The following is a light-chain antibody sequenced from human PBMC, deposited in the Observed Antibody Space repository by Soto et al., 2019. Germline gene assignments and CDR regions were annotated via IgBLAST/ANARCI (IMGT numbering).Light chain of an antibody. J-gene: IGKJ4*01. CDR2: AAS. V-gene: IGKV1-39*01. CDR3: QQSFTTLT. CDR1: QSISRY. Sequence: DIQMTQSPSSLSASVGDRVTITCRASQSISRYLNWYQQKPGEAPKLLIYAASSLQSGVPSRFSGSGSGTDFTLTISSLQPEDFATYYCQQSFTTLTFGGGTKVEIK.